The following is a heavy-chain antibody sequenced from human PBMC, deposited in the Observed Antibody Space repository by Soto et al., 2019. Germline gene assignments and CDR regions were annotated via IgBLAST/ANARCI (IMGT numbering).Heavy chain of an antibody. J-gene: IGHJ4*02. CDR3: AAILTGTNLYYFDY. CDR2: IIPILGIA. V-gene: IGHV1-69*02. Sequence: SVKVSCKASGGTFSSYTIGWVRQAPGQGLEWMGRIIPILGIANYAQRFQGRVTITADKSTSTAYMELSSLRSEDTAVYYCAAILTGTNLYYFDYWGQGTLVTVSS. D-gene: IGHD1-7*01. CDR1: GGTFSSYT.